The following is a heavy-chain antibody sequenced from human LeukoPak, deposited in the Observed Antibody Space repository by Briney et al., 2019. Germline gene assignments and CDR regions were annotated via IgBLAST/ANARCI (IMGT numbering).Heavy chain of an antibody. D-gene: IGHD1-26*01. Sequence: GGSLRLSCAASGFTFSSYAMHWVRQAPGKGLEWVSAISGSGGSTYYADSVRGRFTISRDNAKNSLSLQMNSLRAEDTAVYYCARGRSTWHLDYWGQGTLVTVSS. V-gene: IGHV3-21*01. J-gene: IGHJ4*02. CDR1: GFTFSSYA. CDR2: ISGSGGST. CDR3: ARGRSTWHLDY.